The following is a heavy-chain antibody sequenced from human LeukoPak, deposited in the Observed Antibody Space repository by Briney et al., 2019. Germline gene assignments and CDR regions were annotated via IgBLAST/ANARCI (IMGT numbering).Heavy chain of an antibody. CDR3: ARAPMRGIPNFDY. Sequence: SETLSLTCTVSGGSISSYYWSWIRQPPGKGLEWIGYIYYSGSTNYNPSLKSRVTISVDTSKNQFSLKLSSVTAADTAVYYCARAPMRGIPNFDYWGQGTLVTVSS. CDR1: GGSISSYY. D-gene: IGHD3-22*01. J-gene: IGHJ4*02. V-gene: IGHV4-59*01. CDR2: IYYSGST.